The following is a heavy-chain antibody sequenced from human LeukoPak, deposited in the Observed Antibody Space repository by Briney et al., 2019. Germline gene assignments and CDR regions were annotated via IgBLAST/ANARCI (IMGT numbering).Heavy chain of an antibody. CDR3: ASSGYYQIYYFDY. CDR1: GFTVSSNY. CDR2: TYSGGST. J-gene: IGHJ4*02. D-gene: IGHD2-2*01. Sequence: GGSLRLSCAASGFTVSSNYMSWVRQAPGKGLEWVSVTYSGGSTYYADSVKGRFTISRDNSKNTLYLQVNSLRVEDTAVYYCASSGYYQIYYFDYWGQGTLVTVSS. V-gene: IGHV3-66*01.